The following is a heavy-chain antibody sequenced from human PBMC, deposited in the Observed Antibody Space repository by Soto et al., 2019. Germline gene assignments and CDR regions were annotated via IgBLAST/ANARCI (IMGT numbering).Heavy chain of an antibody. J-gene: IGHJ2*01. CDR1: GYTFTDYC. Sequence: GESLKISCKGSGYTFTDYCMGWVRKMPGKGLGWVGIIYPGDSDTKYSPSFQGHVTISVDESGNTAYLQLGSLKASDSAMYYCARQYYDFWSGSYTGSSYFDLWGRGTLVTVSS. V-gene: IGHV5-51*01. CDR2: IYPGDSDT. D-gene: IGHD3-3*01. CDR3: ARQYYDFWSGSYTGSSYFDL.